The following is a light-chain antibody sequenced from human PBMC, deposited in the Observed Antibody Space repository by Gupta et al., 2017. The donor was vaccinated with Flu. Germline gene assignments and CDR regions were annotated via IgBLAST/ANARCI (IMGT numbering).Light chain of an antibody. Sequence: SYELTQPPSVSVSPGQTVRIPCSGDKLGDKNTCWYQQKAVQSPVLVIHRNTKRPSGIPERFVGSTSANTATLSISGAQAMDEADYYCQALDSDTVVFGGGTKLAVL. CDR1: KLGDKN. V-gene: IGLV3-1*01. J-gene: IGLJ2*01. CDR2: RNT. CDR3: QALDSDTVV.